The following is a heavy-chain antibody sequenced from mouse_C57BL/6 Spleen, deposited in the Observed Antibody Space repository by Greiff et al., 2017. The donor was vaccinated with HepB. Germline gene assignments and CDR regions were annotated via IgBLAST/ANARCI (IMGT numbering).Heavy chain of an antibody. CDR1: GYTFTSYW. CDR3: ARGFYDGAYYYAMDY. CDR2: IDPSDSET. Sequence: VQLQQPGAELVRPGSSVKLSCKASGYTFTSYWMHWVKQRPIQGLEWIGNIDPSDSETHYNQKFKDKATLTVDKSSSTAYMQLSSLTSEDSAVYYCARGFYDGAYYYAMDYWGQGTSVTVSS. J-gene: IGHJ4*01. V-gene: IGHV1-52*01. D-gene: IGHD2-3*01.